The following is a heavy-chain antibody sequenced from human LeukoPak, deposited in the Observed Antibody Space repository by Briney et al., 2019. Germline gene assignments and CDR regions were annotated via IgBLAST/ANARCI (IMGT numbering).Heavy chain of an antibody. V-gene: IGHV3-30*03. D-gene: IGHD1-26*01. CDR1: GFIVRTYG. J-gene: IGHJ5*02. Sequence: GGSLRLSCAASGFIVRTYGMHWVRQAPGKGLEWVAVISHDGTIEHYADSVKGRFTISRDISKNTLYLQMGSLRVEDTAIYYCAREQYTGSYYWFDPWGQGTLVTVSS. CDR3: AREQYTGSYYWFDP. CDR2: ISHDGTIE.